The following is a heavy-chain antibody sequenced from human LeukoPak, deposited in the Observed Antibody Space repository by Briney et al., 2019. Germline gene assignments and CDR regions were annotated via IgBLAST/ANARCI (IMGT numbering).Heavy chain of an antibody. V-gene: IGHV1-2*02. CDR3: ARIRGAIGNWFDP. CDR1: GYTFTGYY. J-gene: IGHJ5*02. Sequence: ASVKVSCKASGYTFTGYYMHWVRQAPGQGLEWMGWINPNSGGTNYAQKFQGRVTMTRDTSISTAYMELSRLRSDDTAVYYCARIRGAIGNWFDPWGQGTLVTVSS. CDR2: INPNSGGT. D-gene: IGHD3-10*01.